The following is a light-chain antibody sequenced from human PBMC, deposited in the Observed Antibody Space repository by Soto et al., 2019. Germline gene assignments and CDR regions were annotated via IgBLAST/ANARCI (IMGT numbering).Light chain of an antibody. CDR3: MQGFQTPLT. CDR1: QSLLHRNGNNY. Sequence: DIVMTQSPLSLPVTPGESASISCRSSQSLLHRNGNNYWDWYLQKPGQSPQLLIYLGSNRASGVPDRFSGSGSGTDFTLKISSVEADDVGVYYCMQGFQTPLTFGRGTKVEIK. V-gene: IGKV2-28*01. J-gene: IGKJ4*01. CDR2: LGS.